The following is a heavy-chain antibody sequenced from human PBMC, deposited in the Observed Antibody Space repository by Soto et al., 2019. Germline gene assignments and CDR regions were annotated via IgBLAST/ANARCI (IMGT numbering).Heavy chain of an antibody. D-gene: IGHD6-13*01. CDR1: GFTFSSYA. V-gene: IGHV3-23*01. J-gene: IGHJ6*02. CDR2: ISGSGGST. Sequence: GGSLRLSCAASGFTFSSYAMSWVRQAPGKGLEWVSAISGSGGSTYYADSVKGRFTISRDNSKNTLYLQMNSLRAEDTAVYYCAKSIAAAGRDYYYYGMDVWGQGTTVTVSS. CDR3: AKSIAAAGRDYYYYGMDV.